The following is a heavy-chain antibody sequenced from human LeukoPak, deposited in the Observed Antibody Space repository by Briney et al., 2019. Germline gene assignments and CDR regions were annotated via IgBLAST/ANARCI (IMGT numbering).Heavy chain of an antibody. CDR1: GFTFNTYA. CDR2: IGGSGGSI. J-gene: IGHJ4*02. CDR3: AKDHCTNGVCRFDY. D-gene: IGHD2-8*01. V-gene: IGHV3-23*01. Sequence: GGSLRLSCAASGFTFNTYAMSRVRQAPGKGLEWVSVIGGSGGSIYYADSVKGRFTISRDASKNMLFLQVNSLRAEDTAVYYCAKDHCTNGVCRFDYWGQGTLVTVSS.